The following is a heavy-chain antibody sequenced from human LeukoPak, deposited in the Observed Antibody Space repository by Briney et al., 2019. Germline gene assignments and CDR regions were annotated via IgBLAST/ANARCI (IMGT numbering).Heavy chain of an antibody. CDR1: GYTFTSYD. CDR2: MNPNSGNT. D-gene: IGHD3-9*01. CDR3: ARGVDILTGSNWFDP. V-gene: IGHV1-8*01. J-gene: IGHJ5*02. Sequence: GASVKVSCKASGYTFTSYDINWVRQATGQGLEWMGWMNPNSGNTGYAQKFQGRVTMTRSTSISTAYMELSSLRSEDTAVYYCARGVDILTGSNWFDPWGQGTLVTASS.